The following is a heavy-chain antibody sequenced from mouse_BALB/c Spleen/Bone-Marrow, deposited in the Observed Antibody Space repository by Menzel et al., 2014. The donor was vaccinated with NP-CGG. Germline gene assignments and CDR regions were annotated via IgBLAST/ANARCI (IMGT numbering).Heavy chain of an antibody. Sequence: EVHLVESGGGLVQPGGSLKLSCAASGFDFSRYWMSWVRQAPGKGLEWIGEFNPDSRTINYSPSLKDKFIISRDNAKNTLCLRLNKVRSEDTALYYCARPDYYGYLNYWGQGTTLTVSS. CDR3: ARPDYYGYLNY. J-gene: IGHJ2*01. CDR2: FNPDSRTI. CDR1: GFDFSRYW. D-gene: IGHD1-1*01. V-gene: IGHV4-1*02.